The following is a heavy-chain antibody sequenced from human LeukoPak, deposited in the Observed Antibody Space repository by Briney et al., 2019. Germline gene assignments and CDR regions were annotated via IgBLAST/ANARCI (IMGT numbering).Heavy chain of an antibody. Sequence: SAKVSCKASGGTFSSYAISWVRQAPGQGLEWMGGIIPIFGTANYAQKFQGRVTITTDESTCTAYMELSSLRSEDTAVYYCAVARPYCSSTSCYGDWRYWGQGTLVTVSS. CDR1: GGTFSSYA. J-gene: IGHJ4*02. CDR3: AVARPYCSSTSCYGDWRY. V-gene: IGHV1-69*05. CDR2: IIPIFGTA. D-gene: IGHD2-2*01.